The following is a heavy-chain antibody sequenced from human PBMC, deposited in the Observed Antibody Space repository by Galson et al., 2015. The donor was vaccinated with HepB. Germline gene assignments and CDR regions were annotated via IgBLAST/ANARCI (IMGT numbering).Heavy chain of an antibody. J-gene: IGHJ6*02. CDR1: GFTFSDYY. CDR2: ISDRSTYT. Sequence: SLRLSCAASGFTFSDYYMTWIRQAPGKGLEWVSYISDRSTYTQYADSVKGRFTISRDNARNSLYLQMDSLRADDTAVYYRARKQLVYYYHAMDIWGQGTTVTVSS. D-gene: IGHD3-10*01. CDR3: ARKQLVYYYHAMDI. V-gene: IGHV3-11*06.